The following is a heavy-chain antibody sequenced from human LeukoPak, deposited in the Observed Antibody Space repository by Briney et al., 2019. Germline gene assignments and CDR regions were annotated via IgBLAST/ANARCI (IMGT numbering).Heavy chain of an antibody. V-gene: IGHV3-48*01. D-gene: IGHD3-10*01. J-gene: IGHJ3*02. CDR1: GFTFSSYS. Sequence: GGSLRLSCAASGFTFSSYSMNWVRQAPGKRREWVSYISSSSSTIYYADSVKGRFTISRDNAKNSLYLQMNSLRAEDTAVYYCARDGVTMVRGVKASDAFDIWGQGTMVTVSS. CDR3: ARDGVTMVRGVKASDAFDI. CDR2: ISSSSSTI.